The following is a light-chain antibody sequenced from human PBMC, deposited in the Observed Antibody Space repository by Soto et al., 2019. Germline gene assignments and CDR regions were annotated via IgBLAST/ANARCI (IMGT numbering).Light chain of an antibody. CDR3: QQASNFPVT. Sequence: DIQMTQSPSSVSASVGDRVTITCRASQDISSWLAWYQQKPGKAPKLLIYAASSLQSGVPSRFSGSGFGTDFTLTINSLQPEDFATYYCQQASNFPVTFGPGTKVNIQ. CDR2: AAS. J-gene: IGKJ3*01. V-gene: IGKV1-12*01. CDR1: QDISSW.